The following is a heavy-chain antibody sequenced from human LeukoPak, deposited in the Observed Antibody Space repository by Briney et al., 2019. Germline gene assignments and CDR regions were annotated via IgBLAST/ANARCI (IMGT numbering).Heavy chain of an antibody. V-gene: IGHV1-2*06. D-gene: IGHD2-2*02. CDR3: ARGNGPYCSSTSCYIFDWFDP. CDR1: GYTFTGSY. J-gene: IGHJ5*02. CDR2: INPNSGGT. Sequence: GASVRVSCKASGYTFTGSYMYWGRQAPGQGLERRGRINPNSGGTNYAQKFQGRVTMTRDTSISPAYMELSRLRSDDTAVYYCARGNGPYCSSTSCYIFDWFDPWGQGTLVTVSS.